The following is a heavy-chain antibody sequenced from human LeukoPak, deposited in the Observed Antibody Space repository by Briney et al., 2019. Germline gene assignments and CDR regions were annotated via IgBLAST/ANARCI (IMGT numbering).Heavy chain of an antibody. Sequence: PGGSLRLSCAASGFIFSSHAMNWVRQAPGKGLEWVSVISGSGDSIYYADSVKGRLTISRDNSKNTLYLQMNSLRAEDTAIYYCAIDRGFSGRQGATDYWGQGTLVTVSS. J-gene: IGHJ4*02. CDR3: AIDRGFSGRQGATDY. CDR2: ISGSGDSI. CDR1: GFIFSSHA. V-gene: IGHV3-23*01. D-gene: IGHD1-26*01.